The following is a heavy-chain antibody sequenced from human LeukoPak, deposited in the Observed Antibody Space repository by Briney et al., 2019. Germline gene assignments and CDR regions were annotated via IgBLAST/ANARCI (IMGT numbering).Heavy chain of an antibody. J-gene: IGHJ4*02. Sequence: SETLSLTCTVSGGSTSSSSYYWGWIRQPPGKGLEWIGSIYYSGSTYYNPSLKSRVTISVDTSKNQFSLKLSSVTAADTAVYYCARDEIIVATSFDYWGQGTLVTVSS. D-gene: IGHD5-12*01. CDR1: GGSTSSSSYY. V-gene: IGHV4-39*01. CDR3: ARDEIIVATSFDY. CDR2: IYYSGST.